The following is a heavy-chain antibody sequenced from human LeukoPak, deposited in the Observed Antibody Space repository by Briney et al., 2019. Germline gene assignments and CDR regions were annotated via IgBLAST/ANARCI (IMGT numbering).Heavy chain of an antibody. D-gene: IGHD2-2*01. Sequence: PSETLSLTCTVSGGSIRSYYWSWIRQPPGKGLEWIGYVYYRGNTNYNPSLRSRVTISLDTSKNQFSLELRSVTAADTAVYFCAREVTRGHTSSYYYFDYWGQGTLVTVSS. V-gene: IGHV4-59*01. J-gene: IGHJ4*02. CDR2: VYYRGNT. CDR3: AREVTRGHTSSYYYFDY. CDR1: GGSIRSYY.